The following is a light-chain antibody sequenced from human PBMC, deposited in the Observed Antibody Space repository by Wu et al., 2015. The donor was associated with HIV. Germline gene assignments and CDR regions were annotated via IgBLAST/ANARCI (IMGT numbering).Light chain of an antibody. CDR3: QQYYSYPWT. Sequence: EIVLTQSPGTLSLSPGERATLSCRASQSVSSAYLAWYQQKPGQAPRLLIYNASSRATGIPDGFSGSGSGTDFTLTISCLQSEDFATYYCQQYYSYPWTFGQGTKVEIK. V-gene: IGKV3-20*01. CDR2: NAS. J-gene: IGKJ1*01. CDR1: QSVSSAY.